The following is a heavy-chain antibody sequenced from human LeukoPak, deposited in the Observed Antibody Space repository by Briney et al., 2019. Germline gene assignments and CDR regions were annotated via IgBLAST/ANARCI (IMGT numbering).Heavy chain of an antibody. CDR1: GFTFSSYS. V-gene: IGHV3-48*01. CDR3: ARGPRSRDGYNYVGAFDI. CDR2: ISSSSSTI. D-gene: IGHD5-24*01. J-gene: IGHJ3*02. Sequence: GGSLRLSCAASGFTFSSYSMNWIRQAPGKGLEWVSYISSSSSTIYYADSVKGRFTISRDNAKNSLYLQMNSLRAGDTAVYYCARGPRSRDGYNYVGAFDIWGQGTMVTVSS.